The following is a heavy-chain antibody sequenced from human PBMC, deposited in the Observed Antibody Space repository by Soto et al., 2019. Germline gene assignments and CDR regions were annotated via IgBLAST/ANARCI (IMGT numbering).Heavy chain of an antibody. CDR3: ARRTVKRASSRPYYYYYMDV. CDR1: GGSFSGYY. Sequence: QVQLQQWGAGLLKPSETLSLTCAVYGGSFSGYYWSWIRQPPGKGLEWIGEINHSGSTNYNPSLKRRVTISVDTSKNQFSLKLSSVTAADTAVYYCARRTVKRASSRPYYYYYMDVWGKGTTVTVSS. J-gene: IGHJ6*03. D-gene: IGHD4-4*01. V-gene: IGHV4-34*01. CDR2: INHSGST.